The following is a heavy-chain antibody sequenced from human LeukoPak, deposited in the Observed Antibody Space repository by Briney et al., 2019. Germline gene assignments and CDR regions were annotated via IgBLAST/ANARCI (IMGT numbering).Heavy chain of an antibody. V-gene: IGHV3-66*01. CDR2: IYRSGET. J-gene: IGHJ4*02. CDR1: GFAVSNYF. CDR3: ARDFDA. Sequence: PGGSLRLSCAASGFAVSNYFMSWVRKAPGKGLEWVSVIYRSGETHHADSVKGRFTLSRDNSKNTLLLQMNSLRVEDTAVYYCARDFDAWGQGNLVTVSS.